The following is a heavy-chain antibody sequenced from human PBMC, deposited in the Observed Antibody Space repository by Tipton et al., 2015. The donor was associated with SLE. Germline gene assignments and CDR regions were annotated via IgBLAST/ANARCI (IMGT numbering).Heavy chain of an antibody. V-gene: IGHV4-59*08. CDR2: IYYSGST. J-gene: IGHJ4*02. CDR1: GGSISNYY. CDR3: AAQSGNVPFDH. Sequence: GLVKPSETLSLTCTVSGGSISNYYWSWIRQPPGKGLAWIGYIYYSGSTDYNPALESRATVSVDTSKNQFSLNLAPVTAADTAVYYCAAQSGNVPFDHWGQGTLVIVSS. D-gene: IGHD2-2*01.